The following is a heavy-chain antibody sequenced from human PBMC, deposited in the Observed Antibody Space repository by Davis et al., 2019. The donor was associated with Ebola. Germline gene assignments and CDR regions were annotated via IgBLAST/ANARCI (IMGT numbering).Heavy chain of an antibody. CDR1: GFRFNAYG. V-gene: IGHV3-NL1*01. Sequence: GESLKISCAASGFRFNAYGMHWVRQAPGKGLEWVAVIYSGSSTEYIDSVKGRFTISRDNSKNTLYLQMNSLSVEDTAAYYCVGATQWLAYDYWGQGTLVTVSS. CDR3: VGATQWLAYDY. D-gene: IGHD6-19*01. J-gene: IGHJ4*02. CDR2: IYSGSST.